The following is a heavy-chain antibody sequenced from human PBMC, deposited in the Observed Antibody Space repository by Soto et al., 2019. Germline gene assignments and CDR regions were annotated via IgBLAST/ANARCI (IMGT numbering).Heavy chain of an antibody. J-gene: IGHJ4*02. Sequence: SLRLSCAGSGFNFNNFAMHWVRQAPGTGLEYVSSISDTGGSTFHADSVKGRFIISRDNAKNTLYLQMDSLRAEDTAVYYCTRAGNYRFDYWGQGTLVTVSS. D-gene: IGHD1-7*01. CDR1: GFNFNNFA. CDR2: ISDTGGST. V-gene: IGHV3-64*02. CDR3: TRAGNYRFDY.